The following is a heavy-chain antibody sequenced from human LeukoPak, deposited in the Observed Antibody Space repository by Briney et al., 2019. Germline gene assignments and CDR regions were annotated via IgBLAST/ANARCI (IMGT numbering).Heavy chain of an antibody. J-gene: IGHJ4*02. V-gene: IGHV4-30-4*08. CDR3: VRDLGAAAFNY. CDR2: IHYSVAT. Sequence: SQTLSLTCTVSGDPIDSGDFYWSWIRQTPEKGLEWIGNIHYSVATYHNPSLRSRVSISVDTSRSQFSLNLTSVTAADTAVYYCVRDLGAAAFNYWGQGTLVTVSS. D-gene: IGHD3-16*01. CDR1: GDPIDSGDFY.